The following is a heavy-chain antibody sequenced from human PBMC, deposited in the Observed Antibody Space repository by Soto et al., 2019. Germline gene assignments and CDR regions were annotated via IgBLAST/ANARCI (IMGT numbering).Heavy chain of an antibody. J-gene: IGHJ4*02. CDR3: ARHGQMNVVVIASYFDY. D-gene: IGHD2-21*01. Sequence: SETLSLTCTVSSGSINNHYWSWIRQPPGKGLEWLGYIYYNGITNYNPSLKSRVTISVDTSKNQFSLKLSSVTAADTAVYYCARHGQMNVVVIASYFDYWGQETLVT. CDR1: SGSINNHY. V-gene: IGHV4-59*08. CDR2: IYYNGIT.